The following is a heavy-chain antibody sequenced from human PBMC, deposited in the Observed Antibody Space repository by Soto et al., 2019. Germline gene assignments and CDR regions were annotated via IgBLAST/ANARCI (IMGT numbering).Heavy chain of an antibody. CDR3: ARDPRGQQLVFVYYYYGMDV. CDR2: IWYDGSNK. D-gene: IGHD6-13*01. V-gene: IGHV3-33*01. Sequence: QVQLVESGGGVVQPGRSLRLSCAASGFTFSSYGMHWVRQAPGKGLEWVAVIWYDGSNKYYADSVKGRFTVSRDNSKNTLYLQMNSLRAEDTAVYYCARDPRGQQLVFVYYYYGMDVWGQGTTVTVSS. CDR1: GFTFSSYG. J-gene: IGHJ6*02.